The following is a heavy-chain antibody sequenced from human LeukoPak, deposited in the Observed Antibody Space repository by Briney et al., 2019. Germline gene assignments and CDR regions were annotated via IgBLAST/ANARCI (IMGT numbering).Heavy chain of an antibody. V-gene: IGHV3-30*02. CDR1: EFIFNYHG. CDR2: IRYDGSNK. J-gene: IGHJ4*02. Sequence: GGSLRLSCAASEFIFNYHGMHWVRQAPGKGLEWVAFIRYDGSNKYYADSVKGRFTISRDNSKNTLYLQMNSLRAEDTAVYYCAKDLERHIVVVTASAVDYWGQGTLVTVSS. CDR3: AKDLERHIVVVTASAVDY. D-gene: IGHD2-21*02.